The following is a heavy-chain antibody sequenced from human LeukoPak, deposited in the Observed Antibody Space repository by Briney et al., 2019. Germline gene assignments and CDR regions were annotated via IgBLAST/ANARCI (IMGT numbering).Heavy chain of an antibody. D-gene: IGHD3-22*01. V-gene: IGHV3-23*01. J-gene: IGHJ3*02. CDR1: GFTLSNYA. CDR3: ANDGAYYDSSTDAFDI. Sequence: PGGSLRLSCAASGFTLSNYAMSWVRQAPGKGLEWVSAISGSGGSTYYADSVKGRFTISRDNSKNTLYLQMNSLRAEDTAVYYCANDGAYYDSSTDAFDIWGQGTMVTVSS. CDR2: ISGSGGST.